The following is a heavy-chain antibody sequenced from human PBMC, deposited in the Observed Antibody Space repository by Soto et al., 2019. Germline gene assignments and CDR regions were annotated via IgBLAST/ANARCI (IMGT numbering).Heavy chain of an antibody. J-gene: IGHJ6*02. D-gene: IGHD2-2*01. CDR3: ASSFTSSQWRYGMDV. CDR1: GYTFSNYG. V-gene: IGHV1-18*01. CDR2: ISAYNGNT. Sequence: QVQLVQSGAEVKKPGASVKVSCKASGYTFSNYGFSWVRQAPGQRLEWMGWISAYNGNTNYAQKVQGRVTMTTDTSXXTAYMERRSLRSDDTAVYYCASSFTSSQWRYGMDVWGQGTTVTVSS.